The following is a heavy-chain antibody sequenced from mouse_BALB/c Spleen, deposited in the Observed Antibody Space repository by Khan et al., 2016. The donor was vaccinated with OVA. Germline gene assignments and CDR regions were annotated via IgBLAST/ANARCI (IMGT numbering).Heavy chain of an antibody. J-gene: IGHJ1*01. Sequence: QIQLVQSGPELKKPGETVKISCKASGYTFTNYGMNWVKQAPGKGLKWMGWINTYTGEPTYADDFKGRFAFSLENSASTAYLQINNLTNEDTATYFCASHGYWYFDVWGAGTTVTVSS. CDR2: INTYTGEP. D-gene: IGHD1-1*02. CDR3: ASHGYWYFDV. V-gene: IGHV9-3-1*01. CDR1: GYTFTNYG.